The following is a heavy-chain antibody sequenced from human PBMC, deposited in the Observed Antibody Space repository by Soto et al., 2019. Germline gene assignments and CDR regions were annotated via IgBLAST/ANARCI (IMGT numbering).Heavy chain of an antibody. J-gene: IGHJ5*02. CDR1: GFIFSNYG. V-gene: IGHV3-33*01. CDR2: IYYDGSFE. Sequence: QVQLMESGGGVVQPGRSLRLSCAASGFIFSNYGMHWVRQAPGKGLEWVALIYYDGSFENYADSVKGRFTISRDNSKSTLWLQMNSLRVEDTAVYYCAREVVSSGYNFFRFDPWGQGTLVTVSS. CDR3: AREVVSSGYNFFRFDP. D-gene: IGHD6-19*01.